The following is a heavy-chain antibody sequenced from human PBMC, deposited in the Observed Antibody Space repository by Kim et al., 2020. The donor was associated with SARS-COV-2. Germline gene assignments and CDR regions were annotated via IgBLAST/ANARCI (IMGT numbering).Heavy chain of an antibody. CDR3: ARLTDYGTGHFDY. J-gene: IGHJ4*02. Sequence: GGSLRLSCAASGFTFSSYAMHWVRQAPGKGLEYVSAISSNGCSTYYANSVKGRFTISRDNSKNTLYLQMGSLRAEDMAVYYCARLTDYGTGHFDYWGQGTLVTVSS. V-gene: IGHV3-64*01. D-gene: IGHD3-10*01. CDR2: ISSNGCST. CDR1: GFTFSSYA.